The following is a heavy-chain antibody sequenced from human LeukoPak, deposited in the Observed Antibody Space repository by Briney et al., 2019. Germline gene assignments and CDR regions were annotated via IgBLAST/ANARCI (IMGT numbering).Heavy chain of an antibody. D-gene: IGHD3-10*01. V-gene: IGHV4-34*01. CDR3: ARANGYGSAFNYKAQYFDY. CDR1: GGSFSGDY. CDR2: INQSGDT. Sequence: SETLSLTCAVYGGSFSGDYWRWIRQTPGEGGEGRGEINQSGDTKYNTSLKRRVTISLEKTKKKYSLRLTCATAADTAVYYCARANGYGSAFNYKAQYFDYCGPGTLVSVSS. J-gene: IGHJ4*02.